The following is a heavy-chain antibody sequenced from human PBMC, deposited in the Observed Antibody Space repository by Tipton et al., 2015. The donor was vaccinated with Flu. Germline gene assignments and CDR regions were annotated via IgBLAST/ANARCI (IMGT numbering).Heavy chain of an antibody. Sequence: TLSLTCTVSGGSISSTYYWGWIRQPPGKGLEWIGSIFYSGSFSGGSTYYNPSLKSRVTISVDSSKNEFSLTLASLTAADTAVYYCARDLWNDRRAYYYYGVDVWGQGTTVTVSS. CDR3: ARDLWNDRRAYYYYGVDV. CDR1: GGSISSTYY. CDR2: IFYSGSFSGGST. D-gene: IGHD1-1*01. J-gene: IGHJ6*02. V-gene: IGHV4-39*07.